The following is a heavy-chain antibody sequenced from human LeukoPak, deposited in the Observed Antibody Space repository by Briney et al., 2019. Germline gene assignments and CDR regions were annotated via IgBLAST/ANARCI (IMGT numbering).Heavy chain of an antibody. CDR2: INSDGSST. Sequence: GGSLRLSCAASGFTFSSYWMHWVRQAPGKGLVWVSHINSDGSSTNYADSVKGRFTIPRDNAKNTLYLQMNSLRAEDTAVYYCARTGIAARPTVWFDPWGQGTLVTVSS. CDR1: GFTFSSYW. V-gene: IGHV3-74*01. D-gene: IGHD6-6*01. CDR3: ARTGIAARPTVWFDP. J-gene: IGHJ5*02.